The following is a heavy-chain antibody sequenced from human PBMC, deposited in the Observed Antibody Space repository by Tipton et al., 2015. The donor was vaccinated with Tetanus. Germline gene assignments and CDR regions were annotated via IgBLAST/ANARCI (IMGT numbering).Heavy chain of an antibody. Sequence: TLSLTCSVSGASINSGTYSWGWIRQPPGKGLEWIGEVHPRGSTNYNPSLKSRVTISLDTSKTHFYLNLSSVTAADTAVYYCARPIKQWLVPVDSWGQGTLVTVSS. CDR3: ARPIKQWLVPVDS. D-gene: IGHD6-19*01. V-gene: IGHV4-39*02. CDR1: GASINSGTYS. J-gene: IGHJ4*02. CDR2: VHPRGST.